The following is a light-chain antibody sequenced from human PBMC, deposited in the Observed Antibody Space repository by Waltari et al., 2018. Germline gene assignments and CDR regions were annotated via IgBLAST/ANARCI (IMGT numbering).Light chain of an antibody. J-gene: IGKJ1*01. CDR3: HQYNNWPRT. CDR1: QSVGIN. V-gene: IGKV3-15*01. CDR2: GAS. Sequence: EIVMTQSPATLSVSPGERATLPCRASQSVGINLAWYQHKPGQVSRLFIYGASTRATGFPARLSGSGSGTEFTLTISSLQSEDFAVYYCHQYNNWPRTFGQGTKVEIK.